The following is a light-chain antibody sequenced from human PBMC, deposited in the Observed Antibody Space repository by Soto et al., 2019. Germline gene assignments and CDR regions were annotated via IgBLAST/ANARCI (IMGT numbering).Light chain of an antibody. CDR2: END. Sequence: QSVLTQPPSVSAATGQKITISCSGSDSNIWYNSVAWYQQLPGTAPKLLISENDERTADLPDRFSASKSGTSATLGITGLQTVDEATYCFGTCDNGLSAVVFGGGTKLTVL. J-gene: IGLJ2*01. CDR1: DSNIWYNS. V-gene: IGLV1-51*02. CDR3: GTCDNGLSAVV.